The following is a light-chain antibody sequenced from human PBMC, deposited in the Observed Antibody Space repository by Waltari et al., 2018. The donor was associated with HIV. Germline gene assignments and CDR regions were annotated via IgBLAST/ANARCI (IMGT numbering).Light chain of an antibody. Sequence: EIMMTQSQDALYVSPGERVSLSCRASQDVFRHVAWYQQKPGLPPRLVIFDTSIRATSVPARFTGSGSGTEYILTISSLQSEDFAVYYCLQYNAWPPVTFGGGTKVAI. CDR1: QDVFRH. CDR3: LQYNAWPPVT. V-gene: IGKV3-15*01. CDR2: DTS. J-gene: IGKJ4*01.